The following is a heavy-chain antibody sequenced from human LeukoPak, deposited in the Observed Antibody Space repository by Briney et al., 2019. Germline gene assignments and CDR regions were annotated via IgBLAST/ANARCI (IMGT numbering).Heavy chain of an antibody. V-gene: IGHV3-74*01. D-gene: IGHD2-2*02. Sequence: GGSLRLSCAASGFTFSSYWMHWVRQAPGKGLVWVSRINTDGSSTSYADSVKGRFTISRDNAKNTLYLQLNSLRDEDTAVYYCARGPPAYCSSISCYTGMRWFDPWGQGTLVIVSS. CDR1: GFTFSSYW. CDR3: ARGPPAYCSSISCYTGMRWFDP. CDR2: INTDGSST. J-gene: IGHJ5*02.